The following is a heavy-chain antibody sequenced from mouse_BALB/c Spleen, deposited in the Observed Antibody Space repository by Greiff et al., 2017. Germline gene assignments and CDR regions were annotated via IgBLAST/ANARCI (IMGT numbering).Heavy chain of an antibody. V-gene: IGHV5-6-3*01. D-gene: IGHD2-14*01. J-gene: IGHJ4*01. CDR3: ARENYRYDRDSPYAMDY. CDR1: GFTFSSYG. CDR2: INSNGGST. Sequence: EVQRVESGGGLVQPGGSLKLSCAASGFTFSSYGMSWVRQTPDKRLELVATINSNGGSTYYPDSVKGRFTISRDNAKNTLYLQMSSLKSEDTAMYYCARENYRYDRDSPYAMDYWGQGTSVTVSS.